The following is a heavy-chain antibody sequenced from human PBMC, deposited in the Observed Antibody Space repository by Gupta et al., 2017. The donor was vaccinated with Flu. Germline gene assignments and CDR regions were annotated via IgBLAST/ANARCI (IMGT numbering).Heavy chain of an antibody. CDR1: GFRFSSHA. D-gene: IGHD6-13*01. V-gene: IGHV3-23*01. Sequence: EVRLLESGGGLVQPGGSLRLSCTASGFRFSSHAMSWVRQSAEKGLEWGSTISGSGEKTCYADSVKGRFTISRDNSNNTLFLHINTLRAEDTALYYCAQEPSSSWYGGRFTFDPRGQGTHVTVSS. CDR3: AQEPSSSWYGGRFTFDP. J-gene: IGHJ5*02. CDR2: ISGSGEKT.